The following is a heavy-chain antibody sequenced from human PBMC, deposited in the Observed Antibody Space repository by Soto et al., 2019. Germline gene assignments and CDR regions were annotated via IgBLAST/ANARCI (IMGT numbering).Heavy chain of an antibody. V-gene: IGHV4-59*01. CDR3: ARFLRVSSSWYYFDY. CDR1: GGSISSYY. Sequence: NPSETLSLTCTVSGGSISSYYWSWIRQPPGKGLEWIGYIYYSGSTNYNPSLKSRVTISVDTSKNQFSLKLSSVTAADTAVYYCARFLRVSSSWYYFDYWGQGTLVTVSS. J-gene: IGHJ4*02. CDR2: IYYSGST. D-gene: IGHD6-13*01.